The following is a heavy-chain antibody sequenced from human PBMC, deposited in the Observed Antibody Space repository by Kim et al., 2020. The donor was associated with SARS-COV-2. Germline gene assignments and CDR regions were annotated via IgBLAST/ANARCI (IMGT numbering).Heavy chain of an antibody. J-gene: IGHJ6*02. D-gene: IGHD3-3*01. Sequence: SETLSLTCAVSGGSISSSNWWSWVRQPPGKGLEWIGEIYHSGSTNYNPSLKSRVTISVDKSKNQFSLKLSSVTAADTAVYYCARDTYDFWSGSPRGGMDVWGQGTTVTVSS. CDR1: GGSISSSNW. CDR2: IYHSGST. CDR3: ARDTYDFWSGSPRGGMDV. V-gene: IGHV4-4*02.